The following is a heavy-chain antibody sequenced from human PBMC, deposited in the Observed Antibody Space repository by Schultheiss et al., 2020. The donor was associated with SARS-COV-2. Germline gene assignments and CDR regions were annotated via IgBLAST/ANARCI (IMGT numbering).Heavy chain of an antibody. CDR2: IWYDGSNK. Sequence: GWSLRLSCAASGFTFSSYGMHWVRQAPGKGLEWVAVIWYDGSNKYYADSVKGRFTISRDNSKNTLYLQMNSLRAEDTAVYYCAKVSSSGWYASAWFDPWGQGTLVTVAS. J-gene: IGHJ5*02. D-gene: IGHD6-19*01. CDR1: GFTFSSYG. CDR3: AKVSSSGWYASAWFDP. V-gene: IGHV3-33*06.